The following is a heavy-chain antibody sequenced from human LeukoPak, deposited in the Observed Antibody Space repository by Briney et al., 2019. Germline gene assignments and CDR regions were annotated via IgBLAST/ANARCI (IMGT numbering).Heavy chain of an antibody. V-gene: IGHV3-30*18. CDR2: ISYDGSKE. Sequence: GRSLRLSCAASRFTFSRYGMHWVRQAPGKGLEWLAVISYDGSKEYYVDSVKGRFTISRDNSKNTVYLQMSSLRVEETAVYYCAKEFNRGLPDYWGQGTLVTVPS. CDR1: RFTFSRYG. D-gene: IGHD2-21*01. J-gene: IGHJ4*02. CDR3: AKEFNRGLPDY.